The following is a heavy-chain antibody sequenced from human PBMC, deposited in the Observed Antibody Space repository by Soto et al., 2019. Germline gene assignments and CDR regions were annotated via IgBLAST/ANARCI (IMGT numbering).Heavy chain of an antibody. V-gene: IGHV1-69*13. D-gene: IGHD2-15*01. CDR1: GGTFSSYA. J-gene: IGHJ4*02. CDR2: IIPIFGTA. CDR3: ARDGYCSGGSCLVY. Sequence: GASVKVSCKASGGTFSSYAISWVRQAPGQGLEWMGGIIPIFGTANYAQKFQGRVTITADESTSTAYMELSSLRSEDTAVYYCARDGYCSGGSCLVYWGQGTLVTVSS.